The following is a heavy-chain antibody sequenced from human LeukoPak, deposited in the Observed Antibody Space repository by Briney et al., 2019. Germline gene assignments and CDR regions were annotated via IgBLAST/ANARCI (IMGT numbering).Heavy chain of an antibody. CDR2: IIPIFGTA. CDR3: TSPMGGLRPGYYYMDV. D-gene: IGHD4-17*01. J-gene: IGHJ6*03. Sequence: SVKVSCKASGGTFSSYAISWVRQAPGQGLEWMGGIIPIFGTANYAQKFQGRVTITTDGSTSTAYMELSSLRSEDTAVYYCTSPMGGLRPGYYYMDVWGKGTTVTVSS. CDR1: GGTFSSYA. V-gene: IGHV1-69*05.